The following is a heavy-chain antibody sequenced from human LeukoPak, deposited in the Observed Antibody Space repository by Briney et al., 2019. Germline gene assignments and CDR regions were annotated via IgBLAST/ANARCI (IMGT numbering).Heavy chain of an antibody. CDR1: GFTFSSYG. D-gene: IGHD3-3*01. Sequence: PGGSLRLSCAASGFTFSSYGMHWVRQAPGKGLEWVAVIWYDGSNKYYADSVKGRFTISRDNSKNTLYLQMNSLRAEDTAVYYCARALAGFTILTIDYWGQGTLVTVSS. V-gene: IGHV3-33*01. J-gene: IGHJ4*02. CDR2: IWYDGSNK. CDR3: ARALAGFTILTIDY.